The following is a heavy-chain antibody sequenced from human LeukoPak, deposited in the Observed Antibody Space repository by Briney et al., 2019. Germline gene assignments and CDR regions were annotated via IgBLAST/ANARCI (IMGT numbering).Heavy chain of an antibody. J-gene: IGHJ4*02. CDR3: ASSRSGWYTDLDY. Sequence: PSETLSLTCTVSGGSISSSSYYWSWIRQPPGKGLEWIGEINHSGSTNYNPSLKSRVTISVDTSKNQFSLKLSSVTAADTAVYYCASSRSGWYTDLDYWGQGTLVTVSS. CDR2: INHSGST. V-gene: IGHV4-39*07. CDR1: GGSISSSSYY. D-gene: IGHD6-19*01.